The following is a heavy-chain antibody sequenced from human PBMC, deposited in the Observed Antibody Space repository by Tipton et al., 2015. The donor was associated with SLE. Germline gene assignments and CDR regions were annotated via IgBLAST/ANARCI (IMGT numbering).Heavy chain of an antibody. Sequence: TLSLTCTVSGVSINSHYWSWIRQPPGKGLEWIGRLYSRGSPNYNPSLKSRVTMSVDTSKNQLSLKLSSVTAADTAVYFYARPIVGVAALHIWGPGTMVTVSS. CDR2: LYSRGSP. V-gene: IGHV4-4*07. CDR1: GVSINSHY. J-gene: IGHJ3*02. D-gene: IGHD1-26*01. CDR3: ARPIVGVAALHI.